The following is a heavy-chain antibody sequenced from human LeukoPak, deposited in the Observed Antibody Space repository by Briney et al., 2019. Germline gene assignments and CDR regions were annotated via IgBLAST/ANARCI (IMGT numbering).Heavy chain of an antibody. J-gene: IGHJ4*02. Sequence: GGSLRLSCVGSGFTFSTYALSWVRQAPGKGLEWVANIKEDGSDKYYVDSVKGRFTISRDNAKNSQYLQMNSLRAEDTAVYYCARDTGYNTFDYWGQGTLVTVSA. CDR2: IKEDGSDK. V-gene: IGHV3-7*03. CDR1: GFTFSTYA. CDR3: ARDTGYNTFDY. D-gene: IGHD5-24*01.